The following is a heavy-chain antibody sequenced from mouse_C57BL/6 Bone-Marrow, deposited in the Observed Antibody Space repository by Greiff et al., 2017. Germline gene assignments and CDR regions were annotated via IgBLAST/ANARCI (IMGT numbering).Heavy chain of an antibody. V-gene: IGHV1-42*01. J-gene: IGHJ3*01. CDR2: INPSTGGT. CDR3: ARGRFAY. CDR1: GYSFTGYY. Sequence: VQLQQSGPELVKPGASVTISCKASGYSFTGYYMNWVKQSPEKSLEWIGEINPSTGGTTYNQKFKAKATLTVDKSSSTAYMQLKSLTSEDSAVYYCARGRFAYWGQGTLVTVSA.